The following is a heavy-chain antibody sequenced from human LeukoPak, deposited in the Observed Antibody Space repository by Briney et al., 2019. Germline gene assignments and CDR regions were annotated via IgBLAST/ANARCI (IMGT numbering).Heavy chain of an antibody. V-gene: IGHV3-9*01. CDR3: AKGVVPAAHYYYYGMDV. Sequence: PGGSLRLSCAASGFTFDDYAMHWVRQAPGKGLEWVSGISWNSGSIGYADSVKGRFTISRDNAKNSLYLQMNSLRAEDTALYHCAKGVVPAAHYYYYGMDVWGQGTTVTVSS. CDR1: GFTFDDYA. D-gene: IGHD2-2*01. CDR2: ISWNSGSI. J-gene: IGHJ6*02.